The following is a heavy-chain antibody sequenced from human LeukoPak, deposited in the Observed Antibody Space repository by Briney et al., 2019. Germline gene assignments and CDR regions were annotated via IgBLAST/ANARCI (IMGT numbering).Heavy chain of an antibody. D-gene: IGHD6-13*01. CDR3: AREVSIAAADYWYFDL. V-gene: IGHV1-69*05. CDR2: IIPIFGTA. J-gene: IGHJ2*01. Sequence: ASVKVSCKASGGTFSSYAISWVRQAPGQGLEWMGRIIPIFGTANYAQKFQGRVTITTDESTSTAYMEPSSLRSEDTAVYYCAREVSIAAADYWYFDLWGRGTLVTVSS. CDR1: GGTFSSYA.